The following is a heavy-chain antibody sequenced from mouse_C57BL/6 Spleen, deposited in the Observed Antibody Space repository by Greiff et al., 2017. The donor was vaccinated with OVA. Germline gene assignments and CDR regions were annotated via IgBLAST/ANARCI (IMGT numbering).Heavy chain of an antibody. V-gene: IGHV5-17*01. CDR2: ISSGSSTI. Sequence: EVQVVESGGGLVKPGGSLKLSCAASGFTFSDYGMHWVRQAPEKGLEWVAYISSGSSTIYYADTVKGRFTISRDNAKNTLFLQMTSLRSEDTAMYYCARGGFYYGDYYAMDYWGQGTSVTVSS. D-gene: IGHD1-1*01. CDR3: ARGGFYYGDYYAMDY. J-gene: IGHJ4*01. CDR1: GFTFSDYG.